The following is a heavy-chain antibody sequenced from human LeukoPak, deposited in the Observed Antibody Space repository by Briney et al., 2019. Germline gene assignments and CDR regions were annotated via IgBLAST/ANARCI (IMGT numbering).Heavy chain of an antibody. D-gene: IGHD3-3*01. CDR1: GGSISSYY. CDR2: IYYSGST. Sequence: PSETLSLTCTVSGGSISSYYWSWIRQPPGKGLEWIGYIYYSGSTNYNPSLKSRVTISVDTSKNQFSLKLSSVTAADTAVYYCARGRVTIFGVVGLDYWGQGTLVTVSS. J-gene: IGHJ4*02. CDR3: ARGRVTIFGVVGLDY. V-gene: IGHV4-59*08.